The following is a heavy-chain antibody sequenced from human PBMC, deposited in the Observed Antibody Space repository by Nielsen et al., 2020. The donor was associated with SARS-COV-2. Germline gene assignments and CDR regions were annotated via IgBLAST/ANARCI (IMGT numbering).Heavy chain of an antibody. V-gene: IGHV3-30*18. CDR1: GFTFSTYG. CDR3: AKDWTAIVVVPSGGVDY. Sequence: SCAASGFTFSTYGMHWVRQAPGKGLEWVAAISYDGSNKYYVDSVKGRFTISRDNSKNTLYLQMSSPREEDTAVYYCAKDWTAIVVVPSGGVDYWGQGTLVTVSS. J-gene: IGHJ4*02. CDR2: ISYDGSNK. D-gene: IGHD2-15*01.